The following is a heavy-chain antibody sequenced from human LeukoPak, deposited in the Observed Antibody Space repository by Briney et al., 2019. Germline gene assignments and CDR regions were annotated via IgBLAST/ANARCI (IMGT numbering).Heavy chain of an antibody. CDR1: GASIINYY. Sequence: SETLSLTCTVSGASIINYYWGWIRQPPGKGLEWIGNIYNSGTTNYNPSLKRRVTISIDMSKNQVFLEVTSVTAADTAVYYCARHSAGTTNDYWGQGTLVTVSS. V-gene: IGHV4-59*08. D-gene: IGHD1-7*01. J-gene: IGHJ4*02. CDR3: ARHSAGTTNDY. CDR2: IYNSGTT.